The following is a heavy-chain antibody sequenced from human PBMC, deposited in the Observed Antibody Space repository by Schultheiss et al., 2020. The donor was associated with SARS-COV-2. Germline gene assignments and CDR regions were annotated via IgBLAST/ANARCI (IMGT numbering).Heavy chain of an antibody. J-gene: IGHJ4*02. V-gene: IGHV4-59*12. CDR1: GGSISSYY. Sequence: SETLSLTCTVSGGSISSYYWSWIRQPPGKGLEWIGYIYYSGGTNYNPSLKSRVTMSVDTSKNQFSLKLSSVTAADTAVYYCARASVGSGGSEFDYWGQGTLVTVSS. D-gene: IGHD1-26*01. CDR3: ARASVGSGGSEFDY. CDR2: IYYSGGT.